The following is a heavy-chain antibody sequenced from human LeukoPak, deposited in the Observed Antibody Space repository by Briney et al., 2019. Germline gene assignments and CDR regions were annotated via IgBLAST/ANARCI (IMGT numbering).Heavy chain of an antibody. CDR2: ITTGGPNT. J-gene: IGHJ4*02. CDR1: GFTFSSYT. V-gene: IGHV3-23*01. D-gene: IGHD7-27*01. CDR3: AKDGGLWVSAHWGDS. Sequence: GGSLRLSCTAPGFTFSSYTMSWVRQAPGKGLKWVSTITTGGPNTYYADSVKGRFTVSRDDSKNTLYLQMNSLRAEDTAVYYCAKDGGLWVSAHWGDSWGRGTLVTVSS.